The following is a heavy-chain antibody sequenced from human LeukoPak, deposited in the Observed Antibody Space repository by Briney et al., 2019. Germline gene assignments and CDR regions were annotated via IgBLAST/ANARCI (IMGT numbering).Heavy chain of an antibody. Sequence: SGGSLRLSCAASGFTFSSYAMSWVRQAPGKGLEWVSAISGSGGSTYYADSVKGRFTISRDNSKNTLYLQMNSLRAEDTAVYYCAKKGHSSSSGWFDPWGQGTLVTVSS. D-gene: IGHD6-6*01. CDR3: AKKGHSSSSGWFDP. CDR1: GFTFSSYA. J-gene: IGHJ5*02. V-gene: IGHV3-23*01. CDR2: ISGSGGST.